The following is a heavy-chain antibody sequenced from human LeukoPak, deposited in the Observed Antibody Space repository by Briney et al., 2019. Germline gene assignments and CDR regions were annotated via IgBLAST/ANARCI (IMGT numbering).Heavy chain of an antibody. J-gene: IGHJ4*02. CDR1: GGSISSYY. Sequence: PSETLSLTCTASGGSISSYYWSWIRQPPGKGLEWIGYIYYSGSTNYNPALKSRVTISVDTSNNQFSLKLSSVTAADTAVCYCAGTYYDIPFLVGYFDYWGQGTLVTVSS. V-gene: IGHV4-59*01. CDR3: AGTYYDIPFLVGYFDY. D-gene: IGHD3-9*01. CDR2: IYYSGST.